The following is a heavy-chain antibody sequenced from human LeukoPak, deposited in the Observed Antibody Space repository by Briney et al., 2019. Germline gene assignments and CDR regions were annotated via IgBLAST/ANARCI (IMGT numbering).Heavy chain of an antibody. J-gene: IGHJ5*02. Sequence: SVKVSCKVAGGTINNFAIGWVRQAPGQGLEWMGGLSPVLATYAQKFQGRVTITADESTDTVYMELGSLTSEDTATYFCARDREISARPGGWFDPWGQGTLVTVSS. CDR1: GGTINNFA. CDR2: LSPVLA. CDR3: ARDREISARPGGWFDP. V-gene: IGHV1-69*13. D-gene: IGHD6-6*01.